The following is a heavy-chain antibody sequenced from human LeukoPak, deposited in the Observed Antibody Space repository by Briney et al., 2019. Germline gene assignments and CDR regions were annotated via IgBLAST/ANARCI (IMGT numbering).Heavy chain of an antibody. CDR3: ARVSCSSTSCYGVVWFDP. CDR1: GGSISSYY. D-gene: IGHD2-2*01. V-gene: IGHV4-59*12. CDR2: IYYSGST. Sequence: SETLSLTCTVSGGSISSYYWSWIRQPPGKGLEWIGYIYYSGSTNYNPSLKSRVTISVDTSKNQFSLKLSSVTAADTAVYYCARVSCSSTSCYGVVWFDPWGQGTLVTVSS. J-gene: IGHJ5*02.